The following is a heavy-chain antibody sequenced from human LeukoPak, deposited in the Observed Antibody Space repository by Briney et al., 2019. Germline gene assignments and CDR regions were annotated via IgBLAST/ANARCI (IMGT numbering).Heavy chain of an antibody. Sequence: SHTLSLTCAVSGGSISSGGFSWSWIRQPPGKGLEWIGYLNYSGSTYYNPSLKSRVTISVDTSKNQFSLKLSSVTAADTAVYYCARSGYYYDSSGYFPTMDYWGQGTLVTVSS. V-gene: IGHV4-30-4*07. CDR3: ARSGYYYDSSGYFPTMDY. CDR1: GGSISSGGFS. J-gene: IGHJ4*02. CDR2: LNYSGST. D-gene: IGHD3-22*01.